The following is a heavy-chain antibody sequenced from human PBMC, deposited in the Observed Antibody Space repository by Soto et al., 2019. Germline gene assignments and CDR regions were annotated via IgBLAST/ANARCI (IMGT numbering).Heavy chain of an antibody. CDR1: GFTFSSYA. J-gene: IGHJ4*02. CDR3: ARPTIFGVVMAFDY. Sequence: QVQLVESGGGVVQPGRSLRLSCAASGFTFSSYAMHWVRQAPGKGLEWVAVISYDGRNKYYADSVKGRFTISRDNSKNTLYLQMNSVRAEDTAVYYCARPTIFGVVMAFDYWGQGTLVTVSS. CDR2: ISYDGRNK. V-gene: IGHV3-30*04. D-gene: IGHD3-3*01.